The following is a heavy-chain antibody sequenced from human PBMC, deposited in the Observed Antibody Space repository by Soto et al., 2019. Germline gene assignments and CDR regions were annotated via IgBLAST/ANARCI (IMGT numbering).Heavy chain of an antibody. J-gene: IGHJ6*02. D-gene: IGHD3-22*01. CDR2: ISYDETDK. Sequence: QVQLVESGGGVVQPGRSLRLSCAASGFTFNSYGMHWVRQGPGNGLEWVAFISYDETDKYYADSVKGRFTISRDNSKNTLYLQMSSLRPEDTAVYYCARDRLYDSNTYYYNYGMDVWGQVTTFTVSS. V-gene: IGHV3-30*03. CDR3: ARDRLYDSNTYYYNYGMDV. CDR1: GFTFNSYG.